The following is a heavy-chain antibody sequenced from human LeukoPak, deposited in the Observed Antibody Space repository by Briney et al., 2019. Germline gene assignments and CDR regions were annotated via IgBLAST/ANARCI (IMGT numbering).Heavy chain of an antibody. D-gene: IGHD3-9*01. J-gene: IGHJ4*02. CDR1: GGSFSGYY. CDR2: INHSGGT. Sequence: SETLSLTCAVYGGSFSGYYWSWIRQPPGKGLEWIGEINHSGGTNYNPSLKSRVTISVDTSKNQFSLKLSSVTAADTAVYYCARRPDYDILTGYQTYFDYWGQGTLVTVSS. CDR3: ARRPDYDILTGYQTYFDY. V-gene: IGHV4-34*01.